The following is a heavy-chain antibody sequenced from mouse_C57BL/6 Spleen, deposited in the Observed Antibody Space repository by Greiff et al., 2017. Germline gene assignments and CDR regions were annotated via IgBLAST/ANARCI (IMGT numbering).Heavy chain of an antibody. CDR1: GFTFSDYG. CDR3: ARRAMDY. J-gene: IGHJ4*01. Sequence: EVMLVESGGGLVKPGGSLKLSCAASGFTFSDYGMHWVRQAPEKGLEWVAYISSGSSTIYYADTVKGRFTISRDNAKNTLFLQMTSLRSEDTTTYYCARRAMDYWGQGTSVTVSS. V-gene: IGHV5-17*01. CDR2: ISSGSSTI.